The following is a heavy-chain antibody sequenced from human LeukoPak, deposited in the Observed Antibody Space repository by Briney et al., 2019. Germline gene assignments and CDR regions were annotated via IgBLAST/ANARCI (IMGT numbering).Heavy chain of an antibody. D-gene: IGHD6-6*01. J-gene: IGHJ4*02. CDR2: IYYSGST. Sequence: SETLSLTCTVSGGSISNSSHYWGWIRQPPGKGLEWIGSIYYSGSTYYNPSLKSRVTISVDTSKNQFSLKLSSVTAADTAVYYCARVSSSSRPNFDYWGQGTLVTVSS. CDR1: GGSISNSSHY. V-gene: IGHV4-39*01. CDR3: ARVSSSSRPNFDY.